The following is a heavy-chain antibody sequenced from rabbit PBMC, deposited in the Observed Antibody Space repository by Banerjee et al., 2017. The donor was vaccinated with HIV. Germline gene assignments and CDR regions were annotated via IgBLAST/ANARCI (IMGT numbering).Heavy chain of an antibody. V-gene: IGHV1S40*01. Sequence: QQLVESGGGLVKPGASLTLTCKASGFSFSSGYYMSWVRQAPGKGLEWIGCIGAGSGTTYYASWVNGRFTISKTSSTTVTLQMTSLTAADTATYFCVRGASESGYYGLWGPGTLVTVS. J-gene: IGHJ4*01. CDR1: GFSFSSGYY. CDR2: IGAGSGTT. D-gene: IGHD1-1*01. CDR3: VRGASESGYYGL.